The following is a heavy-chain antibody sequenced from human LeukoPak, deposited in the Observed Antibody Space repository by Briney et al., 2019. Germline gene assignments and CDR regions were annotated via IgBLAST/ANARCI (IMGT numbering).Heavy chain of an antibody. CDR3: TTVLSSNRCNLCDY. CDR1: GFTFSRYW. J-gene: IGHJ4*02. CDR2: ISPDGSTT. Sequence: GGTLRLSCAASGFTFSRYWMHWVRQAPGKGLMWVSRISPDGSTTLYADSVKGRFTISRDNAKNTLYLQMNSLGAEDTAVYYCTTVLSSNRCNLCDYWGQGTLVTVPS. D-gene: IGHD6-13*01. V-gene: IGHV3-74*03.